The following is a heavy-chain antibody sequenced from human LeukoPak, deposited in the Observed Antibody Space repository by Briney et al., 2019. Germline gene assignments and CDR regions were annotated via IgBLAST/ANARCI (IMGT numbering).Heavy chain of an antibody. D-gene: IGHD1-26*01. CDR3: ARADSGSYYTGLFDY. CDR1: GFTFSSYA. V-gene: IGHV3-23*01. Sequence: AGASLRLSCSASGFTFSSYAMSWVRQAPGKGLEWVSAISGSGGSTYYADSVKGRFNISRENSKTTLYLQMNSLRAEDTAVYYCARADSGSYYTGLFDYWGQGTLVTVSS. J-gene: IGHJ4*02. CDR2: ISGSGGST.